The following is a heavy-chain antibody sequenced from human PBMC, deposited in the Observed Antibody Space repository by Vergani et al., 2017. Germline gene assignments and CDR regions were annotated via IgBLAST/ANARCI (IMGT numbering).Heavy chain of an antibody. CDR2: IYYSGST. CDR1: GGSISSGSYY. Sequence: QVQLQESGPGLVKPSQTLSLTCTVSGGSISSGSYYWSWIRQHPGKGLEWIGYIYYSGSTYYNPSLKSRVTISVDTSKNQFSLKLSSVTAADTAVYYCARTGYCSGGSCYFLDYWGQGTLVTVSS. CDR3: ARTGYCSGGSCYFLDY. V-gene: IGHV4-31*03. J-gene: IGHJ4*02. D-gene: IGHD2-15*01.